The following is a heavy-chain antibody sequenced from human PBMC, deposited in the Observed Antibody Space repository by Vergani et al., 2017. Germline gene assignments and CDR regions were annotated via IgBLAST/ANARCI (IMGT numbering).Heavy chain of an antibody. CDR1: GFTFTSYS. D-gene: IGHD1-26*01. J-gene: IGHJ4*02. CDR2: ISGVGDTI. CDR3: ARGIVGGLEFDN. V-gene: IGHV3-48*01. Sequence: EVRLAESGGGLVQPGGSLRLSCAVSGFTFTSYSMNWVRQAPGKGLEWVSYISGVGDTINYADSVKGRFTISRDNSLHLQMNSLRVEDTAEYYCARGIVGGLEFDNWGQGTLVTVSS.